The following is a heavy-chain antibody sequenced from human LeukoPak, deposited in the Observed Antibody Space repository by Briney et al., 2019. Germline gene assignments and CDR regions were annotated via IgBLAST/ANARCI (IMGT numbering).Heavy chain of an antibody. V-gene: IGHV3-9*01. Sequence: GGSLRLSCAASGFTFDDYAMHWVRQAPGKGLEWVSGISWNSGSIGYADSVKGRFTISRDNAKNSLYLQMSSLRAEDTAVYYCAREYCSSASCHRNDYWGQGTLVTVSS. CDR2: ISWNSGSI. J-gene: IGHJ4*02. D-gene: IGHD2-2*01. CDR3: AREYCSSASCHRNDY. CDR1: GFTFDDYA.